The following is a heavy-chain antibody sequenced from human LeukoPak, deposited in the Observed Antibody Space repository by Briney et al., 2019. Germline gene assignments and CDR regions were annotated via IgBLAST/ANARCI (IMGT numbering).Heavy chain of an antibody. CDR1: GGSISSSSYY. J-gene: IGHJ4*02. Sequence: PSETLSLTCTVSGGSISSSSYYWGWIRQPPGKGLEWIGSIYYSGSTYYNPSLKSRVTISVDTSKNQFSLKLSSVTAADTAVYYCARDLELERRTSSDYWGQGTLVTVSS. D-gene: IGHD1-7*01. CDR2: IYYSGST. V-gene: IGHV4-39*07. CDR3: ARDLELERRTSSDY.